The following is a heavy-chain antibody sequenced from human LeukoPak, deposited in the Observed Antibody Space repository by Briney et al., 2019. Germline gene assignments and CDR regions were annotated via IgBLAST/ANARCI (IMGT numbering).Heavy chain of an antibody. CDR3: ARATVTDYYYYYYMDV. V-gene: IGHV3-7*04. CDR1: GFTFSSYW. Sequence: GGSLRLSCAASGFTFSSYWMSWVRQAPGKGLEWVANIKQDGSEKYYVDSVKGRFTISRDNAKNSLYLQMNSLRAEDTAVYYCARATVTDYYYYYYMDVWGKGTTVTISS. D-gene: IGHD4-17*01. J-gene: IGHJ6*03. CDR2: IKQDGSEK.